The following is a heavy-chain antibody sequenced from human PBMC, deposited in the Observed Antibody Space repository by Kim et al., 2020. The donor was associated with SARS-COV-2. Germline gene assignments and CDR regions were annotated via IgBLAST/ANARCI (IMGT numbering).Heavy chain of an antibody. CDR3: ASLLPIAAADPTGDY. Sequence: SETLSLTCAVYGGSFSGYYWSWIRQPPGKGLEWIGEINHSGSTNYNPSLKSRVTISVDTSKNQFSLKLSSVTAADTAVYYCASLLPIAAADPTGDYWGQGTLVTVSS. V-gene: IGHV4-34*01. J-gene: IGHJ4*02. D-gene: IGHD6-13*01. CDR2: INHSGST. CDR1: GGSFSGYY.